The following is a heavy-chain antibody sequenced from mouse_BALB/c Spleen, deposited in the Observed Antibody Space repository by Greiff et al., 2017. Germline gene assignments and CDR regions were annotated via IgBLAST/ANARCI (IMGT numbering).Heavy chain of an antibody. CDR2: ISYSGST. CDR3: ASEGYDYDGEAWFAY. D-gene: IGHD2-4*01. Sequence: VQLKESGPSLVKPSQTLSLTCSVTGDSITSGYWNWIRKFPGNKLEYMGYISYSGSTYYNPSLKSRISITRDTSKNQYYLQLNSVTTEDTATYYCASEGYDYDGEAWFAYWGQGTLVTVSA. V-gene: IGHV3-8*02. J-gene: IGHJ3*01. CDR1: GDSITSGY.